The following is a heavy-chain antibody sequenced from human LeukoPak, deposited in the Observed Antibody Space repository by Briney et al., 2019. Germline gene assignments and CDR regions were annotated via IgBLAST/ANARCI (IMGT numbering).Heavy chain of an antibody. J-gene: IGHJ6*03. D-gene: IGHD2-15*01. CDR1: GFTFSSYS. CDR2: INHSGST. V-gene: IGHV4-34*01. CDR3: ARAIPVYCSGGSCYSFQKVSYYMDV. Sequence: GSRRLSCAASGFTFSSYSMNWVRQAPGRGLEWNGEINHSGSTNYNPSLKSRVTISVDTSKNQFSLKLSSVTAADTAVYYCARAIPVYCSGGSCYSFQKVSYYMDVWGKGTTVTVSS.